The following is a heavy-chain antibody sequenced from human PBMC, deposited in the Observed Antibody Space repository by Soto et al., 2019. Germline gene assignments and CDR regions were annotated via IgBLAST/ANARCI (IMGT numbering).Heavy chain of an antibody. D-gene: IGHD3-9*01. J-gene: IGHJ6*02. CDR2: IIPIFGTA. Sequence: QVQLVQSGAEVEKPGSSVKVSCKASGGNFASYAIFWVRQAPGQGLEWMGGIIPIFGTATYAQKFQGRVTIKADKPTNTAYMEMNSLRFEDTAVYYCARSEGGYFYGMDVWGQGTTVTVSS. CDR3: ARSEGGYFYGMDV. V-gene: IGHV1-69*06. CDR1: GGNFASYA.